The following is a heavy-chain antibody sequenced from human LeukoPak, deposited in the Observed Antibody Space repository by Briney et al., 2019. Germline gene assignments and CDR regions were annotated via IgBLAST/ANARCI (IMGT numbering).Heavy chain of an antibody. V-gene: IGHV3-33*06. Sequence: GGSLRLSCAASGFTFSSYGMHWVRQAPGTGLEWVAVIWYDGSNKYYADSVEGRFTISRDNSKNTLYLQMNSLRAEDTAVYYCAKDTRPVGATYDYWGQGTLVTVSS. J-gene: IGHJ4*02. D-gene: IGHD1-26*01. CDR1: GFTFSSYG. CDR2: IWYDGSNK. CDR3: AKDTRPVGATYDY.